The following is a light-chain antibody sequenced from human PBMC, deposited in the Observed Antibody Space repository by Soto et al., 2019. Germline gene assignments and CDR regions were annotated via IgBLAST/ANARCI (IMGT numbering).Light chain of an antibody. CDR2: EVS. V-gene: IGLV2-8*01. J-gene: IGLJ2*01. Sequence: QSALTQPPSASGSPGQSVTISCTGTSSDVGGYNYVSWYQQHPGKAPKLMIYEVSKRPSGVPDRFSGSKSGNTASLTVSGLQAEDEADYYCSSYAGSNAVVFGGGTKLPVL. CDR3: SSYAGSNAVV. CDR1: SSDVGGYNY.